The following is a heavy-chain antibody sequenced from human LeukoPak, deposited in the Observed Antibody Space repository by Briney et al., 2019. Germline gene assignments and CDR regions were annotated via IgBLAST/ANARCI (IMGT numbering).Heavy chain of an antibody. Sequence: GGSLRLSCAASGFTFSNAWMSWVRQAPGKGLEWVGRIKSKTDGGTTDYAAPVKGRFTISRDDSKNTLYLQMNSLKTEDTAVYYCTTDEKVWFGELYVAPGRFNWFDPWGQGTLVTVSS. CDR2: IKSKTDGGTT. CDR1: GFTFSNAW. V-gene: IGHV3-15*01. CDR3: TTDEKVWFGELYVAPGRFNWFDP. D-gene: IGHD3-10*01. J-gene: IGHJ5*02.